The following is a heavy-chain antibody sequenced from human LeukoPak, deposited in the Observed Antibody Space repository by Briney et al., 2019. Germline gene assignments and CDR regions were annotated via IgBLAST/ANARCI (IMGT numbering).Heavy chain of an antibody. CDR1: GFTFSSYA. J-gene: IGHJ4*02. CDR2: ISSNGGST. Sequence: SCXASGFTFSSYAMHWVRQAPGKGLEYVSAISSNGGSTYYADSVKGRFTISRDNSKNTLYLQMSSLRAEDTAVYYCVKDRGYSYGEGGYWGQGTLVTVSS. D-gene: IGHD5-18*01. CDR3: VKDRGYSYGEGGY. V-gene: IGHV3-64D*06.